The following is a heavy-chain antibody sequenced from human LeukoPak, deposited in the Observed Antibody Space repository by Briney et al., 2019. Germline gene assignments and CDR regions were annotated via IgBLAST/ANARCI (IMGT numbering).Heavy chain of an antibody. CDR3: AREAYDSSGWYRQHTRIDY. Sequence: SETLSLTCAVYGGSLSGYYWSWIRQPPGKGLEWIGEINHWGSTNYNPSLKSRVTISVDTSKNQFSLKLSSVTAADTAVYYCAREAYDSSGWYRQHTRIDYWGQGTLVTVSS. V-gene: IGHV4-34*01. D-gene: IGHD6-19*01. CDR2: INHWGST. J-gene: IGHJ4*02. CDR1: GGSLSGYY.